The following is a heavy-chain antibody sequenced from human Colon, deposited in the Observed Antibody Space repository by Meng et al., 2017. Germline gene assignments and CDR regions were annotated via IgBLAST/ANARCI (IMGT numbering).Heavy chain of an antibody. CDR3: ARGGNYYFDY. J-gene: IGHJ4*02. CDR2: IRNKANSYTT. V-gene: IGHV3-72*01. Sequence: GESMKISCAASGFTYSDHYMDWVRQAPGKGLEWVGRIRNKANSYTTEYAASVKGRFTISRDYSKNTLSLQVNSLKTEDTAVYYCARGGNYYFDYWGQGTLVTVSS. CDR1: GFTYSDHY. D-gene: IGHD1-7*01.